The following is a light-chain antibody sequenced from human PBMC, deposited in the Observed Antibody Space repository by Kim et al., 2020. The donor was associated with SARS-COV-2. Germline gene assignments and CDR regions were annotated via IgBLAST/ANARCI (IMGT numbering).Light chain of an antibody. CDR3: CSYARGGTYV. CDR1: SSDVGTYNL. J-gene: IGLJ1*01. CDR2: EVS. Sequence: QSALTQPASVSGSPGQSITISCTGSSSDVGTYNLVSWYQQHTGKAPKLIIYEVSNRPSGVSNRFSGSTSGNTASLTISGLQTEDGGDYYCCSYARGGTYVFGTGTKVTVL. V-gene: IGLV2-23*02.